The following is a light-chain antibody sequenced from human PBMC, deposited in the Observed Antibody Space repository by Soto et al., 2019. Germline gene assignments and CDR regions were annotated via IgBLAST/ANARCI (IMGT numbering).Light chain of an antibody. V-gene: IGLV4-69*01. Sequence: QLVLTQSPSASASLGASVKLTCTLSSGHSTYAIAWHRQQPEKGPRYLMKLNSDGSHRKGDGIPDRFSGSSSGAERYLTISSLQSEDEADYYCQTWTTGTVVFGGGTKVTVL. CDR2: LNSDGSH. J-gene: IGLJ2*01. CDR3: QTWTTGTVV. CDR1: SGHSTYA.